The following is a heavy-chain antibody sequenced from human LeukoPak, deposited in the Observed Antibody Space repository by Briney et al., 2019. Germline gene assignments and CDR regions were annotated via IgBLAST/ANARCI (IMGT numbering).Heavy chain of an antibody. CDR3: ARGLVGIVPAAYILWFGEYVY. CDR2: ISSSGSTI. J-gene: IGHJ4*02. Sequence: PGGSLRLSCAVSGFTFSDYYMSWIRQAPGKGLEWVSYISSSGSTIYYADSVKGRFTISRDNAKNSLYLQMNSLRAEDTAVYYCARGLVGIVPAAYILWFGEYVYWGQGTLVTVSS. D-gene: IGHD3-10*01. V-gene: IGHV3-11*04. CDR1: GFTFSDYY.